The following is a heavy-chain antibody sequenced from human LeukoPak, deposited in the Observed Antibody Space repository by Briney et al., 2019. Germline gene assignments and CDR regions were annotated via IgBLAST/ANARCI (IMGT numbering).Heavy chain of an antibody. V-gene: IGHV4-39*01. CDR3: ARHTLPNRYCSGGSCYSGSFDY. CDR1: GVSISSSSYY. CDR2: IYYSGST. D-gene: IGHD2-15*01. Sequence: SETLSLTCTVSGVSISSSSYYWGWIRQPPGKGLEWIGSIYYSGSTYYNPSLKSRVTISVDTSKNQFSLKLSSVTAADTAVYYCARHTLPNRYCSGGSCYSGSFDYWGQETLVTVSS. J-gene: IGHJ4*02.